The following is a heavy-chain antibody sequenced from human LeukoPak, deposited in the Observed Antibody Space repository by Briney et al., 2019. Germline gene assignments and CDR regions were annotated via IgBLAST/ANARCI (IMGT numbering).Heavy chain of an antibody. V-gene: IGHV4-38-2*02. Sequence: SETLSLTCTVSGYSISSGYYWGWIRPAPGKGLEWIGSIYNSGSTYYNPSLKSRVTISVDISKNQFSLKMSSVTAADTAVYYCARAYSSSWYWNWFDPWGQGTLVTVSS. D-gene: IGHD6-13*01. J-gene: IGHJ5*02. CDR3: ARAYSSSWYWNWFDP. CDR1: GYSISSGYY. CDR2: IYNSGST.